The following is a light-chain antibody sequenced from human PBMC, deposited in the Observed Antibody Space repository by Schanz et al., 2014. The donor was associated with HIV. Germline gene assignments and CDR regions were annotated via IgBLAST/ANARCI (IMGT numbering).Light chain of an antibody. CDR3: SSYTSTSTRV. V-gene: IGLV2-14*03. CDR1: SGDVGPYDY. J-gene: IGLJ3*02. Sequence: QSALTQPASVSGSPGQSITISCTGSSGDVGPYDYVSWYQQHPGQAPKLIIYDVSNRPSGVSIRFSGSKSGNTASLTISGLQAEDEADYYCSSYTSTSTRVFGGGTKLTVL. CDR2: DVS.